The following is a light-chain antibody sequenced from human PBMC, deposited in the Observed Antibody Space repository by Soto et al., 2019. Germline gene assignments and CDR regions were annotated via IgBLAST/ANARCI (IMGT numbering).Light chain of an antibody. CDR3: LHHNSYPQT. J-gene: IGKJ1*01. V-gene: IGKV1-17*01. Sequence: DIQMTQSPSSLSASVGDRVTITCRASQGIRDALGWYQQKPGKAPKRLIYAASSLQSGVPSRFSGSGSGTEFTLTISSLQPEDFAPYYCLHHNSYPQTFGQGTKVEIK. CDR1: QGIRDA. CDR2: AAS.